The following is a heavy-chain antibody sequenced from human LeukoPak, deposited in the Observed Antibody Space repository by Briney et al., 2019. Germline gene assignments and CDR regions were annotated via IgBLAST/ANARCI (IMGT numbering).Heavy chain of an antibody. V-gene: IGHV3-48*03. CDR2: ISSSGSTI. J-gene: IGHJ6*04. Sequence: GGSLRLSCAASGFTFSSYAMHWVRQAPGKGLEWVSYISSSGSTIYYADSVKGRFTISRGNAKNSLYLQMNSLRAEDTAVYYCAELGITMIGGVWGKETTVTISS. CDR3: AELGITMIGGV. D-gene: IGHD3-10*02. CDR1: GFTFSSYA.